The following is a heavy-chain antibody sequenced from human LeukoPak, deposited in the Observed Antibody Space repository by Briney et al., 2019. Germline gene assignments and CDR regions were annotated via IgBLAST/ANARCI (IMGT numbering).Heavy chain of an antibody. CDR3: ARAVGSSWSFDY. V-gene: IGHV3-64*01. Sequence: GGSLRLSCAASGFTFSSYAMHWVRQAPGKGLEFVSAISTNGGNTYYANSVKGRFTISRDNSKNTLYLQMGSLRAEDMAVYYCARAVGSSWSFDYWGQGSLVTVSS. D-gene: IGHD6-13*01. J-gene: IGHJ4*02. CDR1: GFTFSSYA. CDR2: ISTNGGNT.